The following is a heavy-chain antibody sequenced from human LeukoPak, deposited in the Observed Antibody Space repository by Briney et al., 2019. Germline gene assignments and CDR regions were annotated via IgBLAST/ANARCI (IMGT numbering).Heavy chain of an antibody. V-gene: IGHV4-39*01. D-gene: IGHD6-19*01. J-gene: IGHJ3*02. CDR2: IYYSGST. Sequence: SETLSLTCTASGGSISSSSYYWGWIRQPPGKGLEWIGSIYYSGSTYYNPSLKSRVTISVDTSKNQFSLKLSSVTAADTAVYYCARQVAAPDLPFADAFDIWGQGTMVTVSS. CDR1: GGSISSSSYY. CDR3: ARQVAAPDLPFADAFDI.